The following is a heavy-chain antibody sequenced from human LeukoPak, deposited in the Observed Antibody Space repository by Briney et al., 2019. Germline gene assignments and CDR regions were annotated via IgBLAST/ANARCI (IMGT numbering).Heavy chain of an antibody. CDR3: AKRPYCGGDCSPSYYYYGMDV. D-gene: IGHD2-21*02. V-gene: IGHV1-69*04. CDR2: IIPILGIA. J-gene: IGHJ6*02. Sequence: ASVKVSCKASGGTFSSYAISWVRQAPGQGLEWMGRIIPILGIANYAQKFQGRVTITADKSTSTAYMELSSLRSEDTAVYYCAKRPYCGGDCSPSYYYYGMDVWGQGTTVTVSS. CDR1: GGTFSSYA.